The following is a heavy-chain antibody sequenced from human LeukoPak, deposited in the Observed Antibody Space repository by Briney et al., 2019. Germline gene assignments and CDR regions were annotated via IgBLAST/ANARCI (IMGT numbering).Heavy chain of an antibody. CDR3: ARDRIHNYYDFWSGYLYYYGMDV. Sequence: GGSLRLSCAASGFTFSSYAMHWVRQAPGKGLEYVSAISSNGGSTYYANSVKGRFTISRDNSKNTLYLQMGSLRAEDMAVYYCARDRIHNYYDFWSGYLYYYGMDVWGQGTTVTVSS. CDR1: GFTFSSYA. J-gene: IGHJ6*02. CDR2: ISSNGGST. V-gene: IGHV3-64*01. D-gene: IGHD3-3*01.